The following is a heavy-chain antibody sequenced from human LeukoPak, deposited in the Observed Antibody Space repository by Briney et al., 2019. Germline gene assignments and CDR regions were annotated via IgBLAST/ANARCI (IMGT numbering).Heavy chain of an antibody. J-gene: IGHJ4*02. CDR3: AKPTRGSGSFLIDF. CDR1: GFTFSSYG. D-gene: IGHD1-26*01. Sequence: GRSLRLSCAASGFTFSSYGMHWARQAPGKGLEWVAVIWDDGSSKYYGDSVKGRFTISRDNSKNTLCLQMNSLRAEDTAVYYCAKPTRGSGSFLIDFWGQGTLVTVSS. CDR2: IWDDGSSK. V-gene: IGHV3-33*06.